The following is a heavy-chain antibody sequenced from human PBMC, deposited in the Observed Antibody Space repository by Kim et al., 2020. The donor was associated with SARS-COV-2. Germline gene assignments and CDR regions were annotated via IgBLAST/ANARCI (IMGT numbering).Heavy chain of an antibody. CDR1: GGAISSGSFY. Sequence: SETLSLTCTVSGGAISSGSFYWSWIRQPPGKGLEWIGYIFYSGSTDYNPSLKSRVTISIDTSKNQFFLKLTSVTAADTAVYFCARSYYYDSSGFYSLDPWGQGTLVTVSS. CDR3: ARSYYYDSSGFYSLDP. J-gene: IGHJ5*02. CDR2: IFYSGST. V-gene: IGHV4-61*01. D-gene: IGHD3-22*01.